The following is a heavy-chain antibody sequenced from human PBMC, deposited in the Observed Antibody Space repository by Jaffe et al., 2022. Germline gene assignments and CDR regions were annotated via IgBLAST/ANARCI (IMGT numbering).Heavy chain of an antibody. V-gene: IGHV3-9*01. J-gene: IGHJ4*02. CDR1: GFTFGEYA. D-gene: IGHD3-16*01. Sequence: EVQLVESGGGLVQPGRSLRLSCSASGFTFGEYAMHWVRQAPGKGLEWVSGISSNSGSIGYADSVKGRFTISRDNAKNSLSLQMNSLRTEDTAFYYCVRDIIGGLYFDFWGQGTLVTVSS. CDR3: VRDIIGGLYFDF. CDR2: ISSNSGSI.